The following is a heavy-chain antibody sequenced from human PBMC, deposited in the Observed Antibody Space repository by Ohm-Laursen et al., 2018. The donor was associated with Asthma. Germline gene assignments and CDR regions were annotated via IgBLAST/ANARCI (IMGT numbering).Heavy chain of an antibody. CDR1: GGTFSSYA. V-gene: IGHV1-69*13. CDR3: ATGGPGSGSYYSIVYFDY. Sequence: GASVKVSCKTSGGTFSSYAISWVRQAPGQGLEWMGGIIPIFGTANYAQKFQGRVTITADESTSTAYMELSSLRSEDTAVYYCATGGPGSGSYYSIVYFDYWGQGTLVTVSS. J-gene: IGHJ4*02. CDR2: IIPIFGTA. D-gene: IGHD3-10*01.